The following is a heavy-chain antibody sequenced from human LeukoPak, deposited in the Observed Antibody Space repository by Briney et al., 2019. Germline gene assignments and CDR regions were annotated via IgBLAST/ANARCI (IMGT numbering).Heavy chain of an antibody. CDR1: GFIFSRYA. J-gene: IGHJ4*02. D-gene: IGHD5-24*01. CDR3: AKKSRDGYNPFDY. CDR2: ISSGGESP. Sequence: GGSLRLSCAASGFIFSRYAMSWVRQAPGKGLEWVCGISSGGESPYYADSVRGRFTISRDNSKNTLYLELNSLRAEDTAVYSCAKKSRDGYNPFDYLGQGTLVTVSS. V-gene: IGHV3-23*01.